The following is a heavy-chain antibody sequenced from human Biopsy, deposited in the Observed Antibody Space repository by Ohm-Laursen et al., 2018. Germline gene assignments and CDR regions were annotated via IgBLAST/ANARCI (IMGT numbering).Heavy chain of an antibody. CDR2: ISETSSHI. V-gene: IGHV3-21*01. CDR3: ARDSRRTAREGGMDV. J-gene: IGHJ6*02. D-gene: IGHD6-6*01. CDR1: GFTFSRYS. Sequence: SLRLSCSASGFTFSRYSMNWVRQAPGKGLEWISYISETSSHIYDADSVKGRFTVARDNAKNSLYLQLNSLRAEDTAVYYCARDSRRTAREGGMDVWGQGTTVTVSS.